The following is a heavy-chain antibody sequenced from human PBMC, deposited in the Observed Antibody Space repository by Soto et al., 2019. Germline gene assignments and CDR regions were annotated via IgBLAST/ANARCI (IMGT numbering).Heavy chain of an antibody. Sequence: QVQLVQSGAEVKKPGASVKVSCKASGYTFTSYGISWVRQAPGQGLEWMGCISAYNGNTHYAQKLQGRVTMTTGTSTSTAYMELRSLRSDDTAVYYCARWDTAMVSGYYGMDVWGQGTTVTVSS. D-gene: IGHD5-18*01. CDR3: ARWDTAMVSGYYGMDV. J-gene: IGHJ6*02. CDR2: ISAYNGNT. CDR1: GYTFTSYG. V-gene: IGHV1-18*01.